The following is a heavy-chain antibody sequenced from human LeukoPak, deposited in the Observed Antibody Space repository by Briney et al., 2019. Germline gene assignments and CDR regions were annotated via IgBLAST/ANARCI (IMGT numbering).Heavy chain of an antibody. CDR3: ARGFGNRYYYGSVSLAY. Sequence: SETLSLTCAVYGGSFSGYYWSWIRQPPGKGLEWIGEINHSGSTNYNPSLKSRVTISVDTSKNQFSLKLSSVTAADTAVYYCARGFGNRYYYGSVSLAYWGQGTLVTVSS. D-gene: IGHD3-10*01. J-gene: IGHJ4*02. CDR1: GGSFSGYY. V-gene: IGHV4-34*01. CDR2: INHSGST.